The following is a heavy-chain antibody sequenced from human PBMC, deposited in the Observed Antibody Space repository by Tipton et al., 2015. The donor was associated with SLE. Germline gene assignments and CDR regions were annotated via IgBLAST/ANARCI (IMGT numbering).Heavy chain of an antibody. CDR2: IYYSGST. CDR1: GGSTSSHY. V-gene: IGHV4-59*11. Sequence: TLSLTCTVSGGSTSSHYWSWIRQPPGKGLEWIGYIYYSGSTNYNPSLKSRVTISVDTSKNQFSLKLSSVTAADTAVYYCARGGTGYCSSTSCFDYWGQGTLDTVSS. D-gene: IGHD2-2*01. CDR3: ARGGTGYCSSTSCFDY. J-gene: IGHJ4*02.